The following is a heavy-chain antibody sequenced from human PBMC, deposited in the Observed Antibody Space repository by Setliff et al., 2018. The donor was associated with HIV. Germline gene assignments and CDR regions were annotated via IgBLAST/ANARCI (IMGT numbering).Heavy chain of an antibody. CDR1: GFTLRSYD. J-gene: IGHJ4*02. Sequence: GGSLRLSCVVSGFTLRSYDMYWVRQAPGKGLEWVSGLGVRGDTYYTGSVKGRFAISRDNAKNSLSLQMNSLRVEDTAVYFCATILVNQQPYRYFDYWGQGTLVTVSS. CDR3: ATILVNQQPYRYFDY. D-gene: IGHD6-13*01. V-gene: IGHV3-13*01. CDR2: LGVRGDT.